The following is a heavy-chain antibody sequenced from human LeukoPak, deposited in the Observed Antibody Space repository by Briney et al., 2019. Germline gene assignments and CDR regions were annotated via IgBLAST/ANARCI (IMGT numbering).Heavy chain of an antibody. V-gene: IGHV4-39*01. J-gene: IGHJ4*02. Sequence: SETLSLTCTVSGGSISSYYWGWIRQPPGKGLEWIGSTYRSGSTHYNPSLKSRVTISIDTSKNQFSLKMTSVTAADTAVYYCARGGGGYWGQGTLVTVSS. D-gene: IGHD3-16*01. CDR3: ARGGGGY. CDR1: GGSISSYY. CDR2: TYRSGST.